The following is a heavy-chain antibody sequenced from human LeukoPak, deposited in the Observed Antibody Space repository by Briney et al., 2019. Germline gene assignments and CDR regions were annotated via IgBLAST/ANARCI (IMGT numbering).Heavy chain of an antibody. CDR3: AKAKIKTTSDGIDY. CDR2: TSGSGGDT. Sequence: PGGSLRLSCAASGFTFANYAMSWVRQAPGKGLEWVSATSGSGGDTYYADSVRGRFTISRDNSKNTLYLQMNSLRAEDTAVYYCAKAKIKTTSDGIDYWGQGTLVTVSS. CDR1: GFTFANYA. V-gene: IGHV3-23*01. D-gene: IGHD1-14*01. J-gene: IGHJ4*02.